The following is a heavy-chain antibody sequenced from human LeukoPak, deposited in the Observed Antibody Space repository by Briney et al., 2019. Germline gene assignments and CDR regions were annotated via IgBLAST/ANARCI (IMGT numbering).Heavy chain of an antibody. CDR2: ISPRGGGT. D-gene: IGHD4/OR15-4a*01. CDR3: ARRAGAYSHPYDY. V-gene: IGHV3-23*01. Sequence: GSLRLSCAASGFTFSNYGMNWVRQAPGKGLEWLSGISPRGGGTYYADSVKGRFTISRDDSKSTLYLQMNSLRAEDTAVYYCARRAGAYSHPYDYWGQGTLVTVSS. J-gene: IGHJ4*02. CDR1: GFTFSNYG.